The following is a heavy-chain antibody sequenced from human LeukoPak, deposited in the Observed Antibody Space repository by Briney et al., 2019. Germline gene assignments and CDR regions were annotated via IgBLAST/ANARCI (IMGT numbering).Heavy chain of an antibody. CDR1: GFTFRSSW. V-gene: IGHV3-7*04. J-gene: IGHJ4*02. D-gene: IGHD5-24*01. CDR3: TRVGYIDEGIDY. Sequence: PGGSLRLSCAASGFTFRSSWMTWVRQAPGKGLEWVANIKQDGSKKSYVDSVKGRFTISRDNAKNSLYLQMNSLRAEDTAIYYCTRVGYIDEGIDYWGQGTLVTVSS. CDR2: IKQDGSKK.